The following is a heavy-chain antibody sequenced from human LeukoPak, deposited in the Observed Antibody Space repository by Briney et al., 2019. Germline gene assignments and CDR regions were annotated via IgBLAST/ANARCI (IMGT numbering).Heavy chain of an antibody. J-gene: IGHJ4*02. V-gene: IGHV3-30*18. Sequence: GGSLRLSCAASGFTFSSYGMHWVRQAPGNGLEWVAVISFDGSNKNYADSVKGRFTISRDNSKNTLFLQMNSLRAEDTAVYYCAKDWDSSSWRGYFDYWGQGTLVTVSS. CDR3: AKDWDSSSWRGYFDY. CDR2: ISFDGSNK. D-gene: IGHD6-13*01. CDR1: GFTFSSYG.